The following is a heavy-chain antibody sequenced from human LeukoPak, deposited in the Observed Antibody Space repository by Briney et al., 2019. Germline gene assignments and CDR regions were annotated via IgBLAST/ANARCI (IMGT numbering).Heavy chain of an antibody. J-gene: IGHJ3*02. V-gene: IGHV3-48*03. D-gene: IGHD6-19*01. CDR1: RFTFSSYE. CDR3: ARDRVSSGWYAFDI. Sequence: GGSLRLSCAASRFTFSSYEMNWVRQAPGKGLEWHSHISSSGSIIYYADSVKGRFTVSRDNAKNSLYLQMNSLRAEDTAVYYCARDRVSSGWYAFDIWGQGTMVTVSS. CDR2: ISSSGSII.